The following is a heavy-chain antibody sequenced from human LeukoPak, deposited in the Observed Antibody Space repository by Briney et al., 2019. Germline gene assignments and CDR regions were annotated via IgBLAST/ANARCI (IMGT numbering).Heavy chain of an antibody. CDR2: IKSKTDGGTT. D-gene: IGHD6-19*01. J-gene: IGHJ4*02. CDR3: TTGIAVAEFDY. V-gene: IGHV3-15*01. Sequence: GGSLRLSCAASGFILSNAWMSWVRQAPGKGLEWVGRIKSKTDGGTTDYAAPVKGRFTISRDDSKNTLYLQMNSLKTEDTAVYYCTTGIAVAEFDYWGQGTLVTVSS. CDR1: GFILSNAW.